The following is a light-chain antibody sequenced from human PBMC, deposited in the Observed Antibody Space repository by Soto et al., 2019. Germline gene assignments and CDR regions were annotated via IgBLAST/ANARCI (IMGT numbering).Light chain of an antibody. J-gene: IGKJ5*01. CDR2: DAS. CDR1: ESISRW. CDR3: QQYNTYST. Sequence: DIQMSHSPSTLASSFGGRVTITCRASESISRWLAWYQQKPGKDPKALIYDASTLRSGVQSRFSGGGSGTEFTLTIRSLQPDDFATYYCQQYNTYSTFGQGTRMEIK. V-gene: IGKV1-5*01.